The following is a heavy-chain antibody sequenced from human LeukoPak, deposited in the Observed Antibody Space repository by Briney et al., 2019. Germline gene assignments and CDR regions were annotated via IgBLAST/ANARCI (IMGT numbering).Heavy chain of an antibody. Sequence: SETLSLTCAVYGGSFSGYYWSWIRQPPGKGLEWIGEINHSGSTNYNPSLKSRVTVSVDTSKNQFSLKLSSVTAADTAVYYCARHVIQYYYYYYMDVWGKGTTVTVSS. D-gene: IGHD3-10*01. J-gene: IGHJ6*03. CDR2: INHSGST. V-gene: IGHV4-34*01. CDR3: ARHVIQYYYYYYMDV. CDR1: GGSFSGYY.